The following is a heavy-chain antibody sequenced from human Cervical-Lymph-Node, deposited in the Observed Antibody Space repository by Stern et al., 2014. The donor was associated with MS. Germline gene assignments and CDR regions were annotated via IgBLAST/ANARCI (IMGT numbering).Heavy chain of an antibody. CDR1: GFTFDDYA. D-gene: IGHD4-17*01. CDR2: ISWNSGTI. Sequence: MQLVQSGGGLVQHGRSLRLSCAASGFTFDDYAMHWVRPAPGKGLEWGSGISWNSGTIGYADSVKGRFAISRDNAKNSLYLQMNSLRTEDTALYYCVKDISWGGLRHFEYWGQGTLVTVSS. V-gene: IGHV3-9*01. J-gene: IGHJ4*02. CDR3: VKDISWGGLRHFEY.